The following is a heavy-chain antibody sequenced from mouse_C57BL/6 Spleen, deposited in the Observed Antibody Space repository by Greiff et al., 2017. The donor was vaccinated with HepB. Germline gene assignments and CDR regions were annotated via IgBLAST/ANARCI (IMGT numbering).Heavy chain of an antibody. J-gene: IGHJ3*01. Sequence: EVQVVESGPGLVKPSQSLSLTCSVTGYSITSGYYWNWIRQFPGNKLEWMGSISYDGRNNYNPSLKNRISITRDTSKNQFFLKLNSVTTEDTATYYCARYDYGVGAWFAYWGQGTLVTVSA. CDR2: ISYDGRN. CDR1: GYSITSGYY. V-gene: IGHV3-6*01. CDR3: ARYDYGVGAWFAY. D-gene: IGHD2-4*01.